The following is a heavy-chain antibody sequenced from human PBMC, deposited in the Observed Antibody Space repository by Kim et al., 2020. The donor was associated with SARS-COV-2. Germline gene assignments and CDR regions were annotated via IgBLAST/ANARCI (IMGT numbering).Heavy chain of an antibody. Sequence: GGSLRLSCAASGFTFSDFGFHWVRQAPGKGLEWVAVIWSNGMRSYYGDSVKGRFTISRDNSKNTLYLQMDSLRAEDTAVYYCARPMPNWYFDLWGHDTLVTVSS. CDR2: IWSNGMRS. D-gene: IGHD2-2*01. CDR3: ARPMPNWYFDL. CDR1: GFTFSDFG. V-gene: IGHV3-33*01. J-gene: IGHJ2*01.